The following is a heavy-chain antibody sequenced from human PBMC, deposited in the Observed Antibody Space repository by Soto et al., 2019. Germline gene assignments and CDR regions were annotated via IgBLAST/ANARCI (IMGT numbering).Heavy chain of an antibody. Sequence: QVQLVESGGGVVQPGRSLRLSCAASGFTFSSYAMHWVRQAPGKGLEWVAVISYDGSNKYYADSVKGRFTISRDNSKNTLYLQMNSLRGEDTAVYYCARSTVGTPRDAFDIWGQGTMVTVSS. D-gene: IGHD4-17*01. CDR2: ISYDGSNK. J-gene: IGHJ3*02. V-gene: IGHV3-30-3*01. CDR3: ARSTVGTPRDAFDI. CDR1: GFTFSSYA.